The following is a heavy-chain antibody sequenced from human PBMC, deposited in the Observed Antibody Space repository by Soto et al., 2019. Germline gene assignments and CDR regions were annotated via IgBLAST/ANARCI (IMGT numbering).Heavy chain of an antibody. D-gene: IGHD3-9*01. CDR3: AAVYDILTGTYFDY. CDR2: IYYSGST. Sequence: PSETLSLTCTVSGGSISSYYWSWIRQPPGKGLEWIGYIYYSGSTNYNPSLKSRVTISVDTPKNQFSLKLSSVTAADTAVYYCAAVYDILTGTYFDYWGQGTLVTVSS. CDR1: GGSISSYY. J-gene: IGHJ4*02. V-gene: IGHV4-59*01.